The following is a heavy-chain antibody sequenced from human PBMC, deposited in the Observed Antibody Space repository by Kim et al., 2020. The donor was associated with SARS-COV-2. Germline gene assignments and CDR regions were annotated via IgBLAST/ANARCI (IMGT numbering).Heavy chain of an antibody. CDR2: ISSSGSTI. V-gene: IGHV3-11*01. Sequence: GGSLRLSCAASGFTFSDYYMSWIRQAPGKGLEWVSYISSSGSTIYYADSVKGRFTISRDNAKNSLYLQMNSLRAEDTAVYYCASQLGYCSSTSCYVDYYGMDVWGQGTTVTVSS. D-gene: IGHD2-2*01. J-gene: IGHJ6*02. CDR3: ASQLGYCSSTSCYVDYYGMDV. CDR1: GFTFSDYY.